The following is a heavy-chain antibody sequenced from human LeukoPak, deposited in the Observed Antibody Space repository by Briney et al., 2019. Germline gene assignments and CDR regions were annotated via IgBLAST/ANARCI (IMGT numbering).Heavy chain of an antibody. J-gene: IGHJ4*02. Sequence: PSETLSLTCAVYGGSFSGYYWSWIRQPPGKGLEWIGYIYYSGSTNYNPSLKSRVTISVDTSKNQFSLKLSSVTAADTAVYYCARAEGATPFDYWGQGTLVTVSS. CDR1: GGSFSGYY. CDR2: IYYSGST. V-gene: IGHV4-59*01. D-gene: IGHD1-26*01. CDR3: ARAEGATPFDY.